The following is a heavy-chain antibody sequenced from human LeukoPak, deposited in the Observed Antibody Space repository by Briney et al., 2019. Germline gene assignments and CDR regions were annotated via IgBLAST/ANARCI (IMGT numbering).Heavy chain of an antibody. V-gene: IGHV4-59*01. J-gene: IGHJ6*03. CDR3: ASAIAEDFYYYYMDV. CDR2: IYYSGST. D-gene: IGHD1-14*01. Sequence: KPSETLSLTCTASGGSISSSYWTWIRQPPGKGLEWIGYIYYSGSTNYNPSLKSRVTISVDTSKNQFSLNLSSVTAADTAVYYCASAIAEDFYYYYMDVWGKGTTVTVSS. CDR1: GGSISSSY.